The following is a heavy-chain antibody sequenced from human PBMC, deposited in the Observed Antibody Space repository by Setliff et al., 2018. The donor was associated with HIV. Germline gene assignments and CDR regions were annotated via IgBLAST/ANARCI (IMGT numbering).Heavy chain of an antibody. J-gene: IGHJ5*02. V-gene: IGHV3-23*01. D-gene: IGHD1-26*01. CDR1: GFIFGVYA. CDR2: ISGSGGST. CDR3: AKGTYSGTYWGWFDP. Sequence: PGGSLRLSCAASGFIFGVYAMSWVRLAPGKGLEWVSAISGSGGSTYYADSVKGRFTISRDNSNNTLYLQMNSLRAEDTAVYYCAKGTYSGTYWGWFDPWGQGTLVTVSS.